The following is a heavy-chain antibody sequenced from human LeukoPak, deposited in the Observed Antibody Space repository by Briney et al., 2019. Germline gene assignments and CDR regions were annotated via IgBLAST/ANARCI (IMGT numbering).Heavy chain of an antibody. J-gene: IGHJ4*02. D-gene: IGHD3-10*01. CDR3: ARGEYYGSGSYYLFAY. Sequence: GGSLRLSCAASGFTFSSYDMHWVRQATGEGLEWVSAIGTAGDPYYPGSVKGRFTISRENAKNSLYLQMNSLRAGDTAVYYCARGEYYGSGSYYLFAYWGQGTLVTVSS. V-gene: IGHV3-13*05. CDR1: GFTFSSYD. CDR2: IGTAGDP.